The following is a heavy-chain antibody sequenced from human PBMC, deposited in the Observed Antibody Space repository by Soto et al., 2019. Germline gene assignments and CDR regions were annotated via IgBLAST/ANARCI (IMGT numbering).Heavy chain of an antibody. CDR3: AKDRMYYVFWSGYSMNHLFAP. V-gene: IGHV3-53*01. CDR2: IYNDGTT. D-gene: IGHD3-3*01. J-gene: IGHJ5*02. Sequence: GGSLRLSCAASGFTVSSYYISWVRQAPGKGLEWVSIIYNDGTTYYADSVRGRFTISRHNSKNTLYLQMNSLRPEDTAVYYCAKDRMYYVFWSGYSMNHLFAPCGQGTLVTVSS. CDR1: GFTVSSYY.